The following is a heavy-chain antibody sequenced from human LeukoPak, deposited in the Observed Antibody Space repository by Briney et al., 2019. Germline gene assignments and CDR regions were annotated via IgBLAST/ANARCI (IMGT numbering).Heavy chain of an antibody. CDR2: IKSKTDGGTT. V-gene: IGHV3-15*01. D-gene: IGHD3-10*01. CDR1: GFTFSNAW. Sequence: GGSLRLSCAASGFTFSNAWMSWVRQAPGKGLEWVGRIKSKTDGGTTDYAAPVKGRFTISRDDSKNTLYLQMNSLKTEDTAVYYCTTDRLLSYGSGSYYYYMDVWGKGTTVTISS. CDR3: TTDRLLSYGSGSYYYYMDV. J-gene: IGHJ6*03.